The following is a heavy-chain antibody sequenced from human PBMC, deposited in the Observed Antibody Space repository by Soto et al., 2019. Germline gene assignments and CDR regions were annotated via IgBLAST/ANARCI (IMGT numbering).Heavy chain of an antibody. J-gene: IGHJ3*01. CDR3: ARILCSGDSCSDHEPFDL. CDR2: IYPTDLAS. D-gene: IGHD2-15*01. Sequence: PGESLKISCKGSDDSFNTHWIGWVRQMPGKGLEWMGLIYPTDLASKYSPSFQGQVTISADKSINTAYLQWSSLKASDTARYYCARILCSGDSCSDHEPFDLWGQGTMVTVSS. CDR1: DDSFNTHW. V-gene: IGHV5-51*01.